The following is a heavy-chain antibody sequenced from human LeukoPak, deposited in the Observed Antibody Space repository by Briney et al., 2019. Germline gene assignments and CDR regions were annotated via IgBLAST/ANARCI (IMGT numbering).Heavy chain of an antibody. CDR3: XRDKXXXXGYLDY. Sequence: GGSLRLSCAASGFTFSSYAMHWVRQAPGKGLEWVAVISYDGSNXXXADXXXGRFTISRDNSKNTLYLQMNSLRAEDTAVYYXXRDKXXXXGYLDYWGQGTLVTVSS. J-gene: IGHJ4*02. CDR2: ISYDGSNX. D-gene: IGHD3-16*02. CDR1: GFTFSSYA. V-gene: IGHV3-30-3*01.